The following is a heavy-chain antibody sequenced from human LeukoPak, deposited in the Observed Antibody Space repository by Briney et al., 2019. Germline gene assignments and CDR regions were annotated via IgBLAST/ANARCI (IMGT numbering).Heavy chain of an antibody. CDR1: GFTFSSYA. Sequence: GGSPRLSCAASGFTFSSYAMSWVRQAPGKGLEWVSAISGSGGSTYYADSVKGRFAISRDNSKNTLYLQMNSLRAEDTAVYYCGRLHPTDNWFDPWGQGTLVTVSS. V-gene: IGHV3-23*01. CDR3: GRLHPTDNWFDP. CDR2: ISGSGGST. J-gene: IGHJ5*02. D-gene: IGHD4-11*01.